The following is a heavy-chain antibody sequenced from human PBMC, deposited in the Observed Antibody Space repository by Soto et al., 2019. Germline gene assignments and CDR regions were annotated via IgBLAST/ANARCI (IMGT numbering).Heavy chain of an antibody. J-gene: IGHJ4*02. CDR1: GYTFTSYD. Sequence: ASVKVSCKASGYTFTSYDINWVRQATGQGLEWMGWMNPNSGNTGYAQKFQGRVTITADESTSTAYMELSSLRSEDTAVYYCARGPTTVVTPAPFDYWGQGTLVTVSS. CDR3: ARGPTTVVTPAPFDY. D-gene: IGHD4-17*01. V-gene: IGHV1-8*01. CDR2: MNPNSGNT.